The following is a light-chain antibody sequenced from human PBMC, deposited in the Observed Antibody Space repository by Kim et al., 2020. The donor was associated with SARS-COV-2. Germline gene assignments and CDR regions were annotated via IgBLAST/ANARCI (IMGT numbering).Light chain of an antibody. Sequence: ASVGDRVTLTCRASEGISNYLAWYQQKPGKVPKGLIYAASTLQSGVPSRCSGSGSGTDFTLTISSVQPEDVATYYCQKYNSATRTFGQGTKVDIK. CDR3: QKYNSATRT. J-gene: IGKJ1*01. V-gene: IGKV1-27*01. CDR2: AAS. CDR1: EGISNY.